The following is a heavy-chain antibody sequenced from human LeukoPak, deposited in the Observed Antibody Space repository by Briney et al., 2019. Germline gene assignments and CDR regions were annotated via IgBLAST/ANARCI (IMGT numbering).Heavy chain of an antibody. Sequence: SVKVSCKASGDTFRRFAMSWVRQAPGQGLEWMGGIISIFNTANYAQKFQGRVTITADESTGTAYMELSSLRSEDTAVYYCARVVTPRYCSSTTCYWKGWFDPWGQGTLVTVSS. D-gene: IGHD2-2*01. CDR1: GDTFRRFA. J-gene: IGHJ5*02. CDR2: IISIFNTA. CDR3: ARVVTPRYCSSTTCYWKGWFDP. V-gene: IGHV1-69*13.